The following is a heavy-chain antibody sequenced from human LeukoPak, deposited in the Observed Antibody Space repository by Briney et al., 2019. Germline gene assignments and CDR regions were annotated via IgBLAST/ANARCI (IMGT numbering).Heavy chain of an antibody. Sequence: GASVKVSCKTSGYTFTGYYIHWVRQAPGQGLEWMGWINTNTGNPTYAQGFTGRFVFSLDTSVSTAYLQISSLKAEDTAVYYCARGVAAAGTYWFDPWGQGTLVTVSS. CDR3: ARGVAAAGTYWFDP. CDR2: INTNTGNP. V-gene: IGHV7-4-1*02. CDR1: GYTFTGYY. J-gene: IGHJ5*02. D-gene: IGHD6-13*01.